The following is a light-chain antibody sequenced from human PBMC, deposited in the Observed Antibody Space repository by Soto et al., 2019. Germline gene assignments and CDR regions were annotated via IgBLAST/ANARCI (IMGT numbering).Light chain of an antibody. CDR2: GAS. Sequence: EIVLTQSPGTLSLSPGERATLSCRASQSVSRSYLAWYQQKPGQAPRLLIYGASSRATGIPDRFSGSGSGTHCTLTISRLDPEDFAVYYCQQYGGSPWTFGQGPKVEIK. CDR1: QSVSRSY. J-gene: IGKJ1*01. V-gene: IGKV3-20*01. CDR3: QQYGGSPWT.